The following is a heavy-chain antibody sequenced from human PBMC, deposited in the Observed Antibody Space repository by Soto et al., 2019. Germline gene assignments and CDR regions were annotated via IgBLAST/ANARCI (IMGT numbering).Heavy chain of an antibody. Sequence: SETLSLTCTVSGGSISIGGYYWSWIRQHPGKGLEWIGYIYYSGSTYYNASLKSRVTISVDTSKTRFSLKLSSVTAADTAVYYCASFVGSRIYYYYYGMDVWGQGTTVTVSS. CDR2: IYYSGST. D-gene: IGHD1-26*01. J-gene: IGHJ6*02. CDR3: ASFVGSRIYYYYYGMDV. CDR1: GGSISIGGYY. V-gene: IGHV4-31*03.